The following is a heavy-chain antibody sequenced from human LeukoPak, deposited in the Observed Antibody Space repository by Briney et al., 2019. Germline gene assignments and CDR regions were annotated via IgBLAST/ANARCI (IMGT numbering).Heavy chain of an antibody. V-gene: IGHV3-33*01. CDR1: GFTFSNYG. D-gene: IGHD4-23*01. J-gene: IGHJ5*02. Sequence: GRSLRLSCAASGFTFSNYGMHWVRQAPGKGLEWVAVIWYDGSNKYYADSVKGRFTISRDNSKNTLYLQMNSLRAEDTAVYYCARANYGGNWFDPWGQGTLVTVSS. CDR2: IWYDGSNK. CDR3: ARANYGGNWFDP.